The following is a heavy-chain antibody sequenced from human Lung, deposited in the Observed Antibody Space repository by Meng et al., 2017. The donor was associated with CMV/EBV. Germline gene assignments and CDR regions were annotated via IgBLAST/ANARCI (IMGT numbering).Heavy chain of an antibody. Sequence: GESXKISCAASGFTFSSYWMHWVRQAPGKGLVWVSRINSDGSSTSYADSVKGRFTISRDNAKNTVYLQMNSLRAEDTAVYNCARVHRQYYYDGMDVWGKGPMVTVAS. CDR3: ARVHRQYYYDGMDV. J-gene: IGHJ6*04. CDR1: GFTFSSYW. CDR2: INSDGSST. V-gene: IGHV3-74*01.